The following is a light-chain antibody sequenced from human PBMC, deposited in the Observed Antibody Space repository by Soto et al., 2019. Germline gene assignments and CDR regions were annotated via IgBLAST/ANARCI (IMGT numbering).Light chain of an antibody. CDR1: QGISNN. CDR3: QKYNSAPWT. V-gene: IGKV1-27*01. CDR2: LAT. Sequence: DIQMTQSPSSLSASVGDRVTITCRASQGISNNLAWFQQKPGKVPKLLIYLATTLQSGVPSRFSGSGSGTAFTLPISSLQPEDVATYYGQKYNSAPWTFGQGTRVEI. J-gene: IGKJ1*01.